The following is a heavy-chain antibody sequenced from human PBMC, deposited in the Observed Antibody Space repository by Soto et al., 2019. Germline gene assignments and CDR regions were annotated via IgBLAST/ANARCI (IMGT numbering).Heavy chain of an antibody. CDR2: ISRDSAYI. V-gene: IGHV3-21*01. D-gene: IGHD2-2*01. CDR1: GFTFRTYS. J-gene: IGHJ6*02. CDR3: ARDDEYCSSTSCYSDGMDV. Sequence: EVQLEESGGGLVKPGGSLRLSCAASGFTFRTYSMNWVRQAPGKGLEWVSSISRDSAYIYYADSLKGRFTISRDNAKHSLYLQMNSLRAEDTAVYYCARDDEYCSSTSCYSDGMDVWGQGTTVTVSS.